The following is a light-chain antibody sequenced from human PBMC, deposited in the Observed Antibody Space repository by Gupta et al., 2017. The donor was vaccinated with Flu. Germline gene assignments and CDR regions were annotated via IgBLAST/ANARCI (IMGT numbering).Light chain of an antibody. Sequence: QSLLTQPPSVSAAPGQSVTMSCSGGDSGGKLVAWYQQVPGTAPKLLIYDTANRPSDIPDRFSGSYSDTSATLVISGLQAADEATYYCAPWDNRADAVVFGGGTKLTVL. CDR1: DSGGKL. J-gene: IGLJ3*02. V-gene: IGLV1-51*01. CDR3: APWDNRADAVV. CDR2: DTA.